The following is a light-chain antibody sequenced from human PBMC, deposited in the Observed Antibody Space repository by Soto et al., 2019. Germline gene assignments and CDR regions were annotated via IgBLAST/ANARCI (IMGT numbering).Light chain of an antibody. CDR3: QQQSNWPLT. CDR1: QSVSSY. CDR2: DAS. V-gene: IGKV3-11*01. J-gene: IGKJ4*01. Sequence: IMLSQSPATPPLSPGERATLSSTASQSVSSYLAWYQQKPGQAPRILIYDASNRATGIPARFSGSGSGTDFNLTISRLETEDFAVYDCQQQSNWPLTFGEGTKVDIK.